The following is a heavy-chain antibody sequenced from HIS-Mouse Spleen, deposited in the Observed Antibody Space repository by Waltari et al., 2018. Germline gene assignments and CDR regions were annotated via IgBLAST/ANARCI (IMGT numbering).Heavy chain of an antibody. D-gene: IGHD5-18*01. CDR2: IYPGDSEP. V-gene: IGHV5-51*03. J-gene: IGHJ4*02. CDR1: GYSFTSYW. CDR3: ARLLLGLTQLFDY. Sequence: EVQLVQSGAEVKKPGESLKISCKGSGYSFTSYWIGWVRPMPGKVVEWRGHIYPGDSEPSYGPSFQGQVPLSADKSISTAYLQWSSLKASDTAMYYCARLLLGLTQLFDYWGQGTLVTVSS.